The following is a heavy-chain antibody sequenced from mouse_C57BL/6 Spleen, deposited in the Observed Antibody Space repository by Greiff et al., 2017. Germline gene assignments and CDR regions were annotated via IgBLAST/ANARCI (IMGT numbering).Heavy chain of an antibody. CDR3: ATLGRRGYYFDY. Sequence: VQLQQPGAELVKPGASVKLSCKASGYTFTSYWMQWVKQRPGQGLEWIGEIDPSDSYTNYNQKFKGKATLTLDTSSSTAYMQLSSLTSEDSAVYYCATLGRRGYYFDYWGQGTTLTVSS. CDR2: IDPSDSYT. J-gene: IGHJ2*01. D-gene: IGHD4-1*01. CDR1: GYTFTSYW. V-gene: IGHV1-50*01.